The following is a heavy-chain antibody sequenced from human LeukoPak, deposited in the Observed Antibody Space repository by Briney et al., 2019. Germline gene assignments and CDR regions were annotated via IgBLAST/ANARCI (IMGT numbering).Heavy chain of an antibody. CDR2: IYHSGST. J-gene: IGHJ4*02. CDR3: ARVSSGATTVDY. CDR1: GGSISSSNW. D-gene: IGHD1-26*01. Sequence: PSETLSLTCAVSGGSISSSNWWSWVRQPPGKGLEWIGEIYHSGSTNYNPSLKSRVTISVDKSKNQFSLKLSSVTAADTAVYYWARVSSGATTVDYWGQGTLVTVSS. V-gene: IGHV4-4*02.